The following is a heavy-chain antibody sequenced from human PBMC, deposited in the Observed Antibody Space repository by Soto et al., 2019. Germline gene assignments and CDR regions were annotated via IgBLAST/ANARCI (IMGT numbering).Heavy chain of an antibody. CDR3: ARWEIYDFWSGQYNWFDP. CDR2: ISAYNGNT. V-gene: IGHV1-18*01. Sequence: ASVKVSCKASGYTFTSYGISWARQAPGQGLEWMGWISAYNGNTNYAQKLQGRVTMTTDTSTSTAYMELRSLRSDDTAVYYCARWEIYDFWSGQYNWFDPWGQGTLVTVSS. D-gene: IGHD3-3*01. CDR1: GYTFTSYG. J-gene: IGHJ5*02.